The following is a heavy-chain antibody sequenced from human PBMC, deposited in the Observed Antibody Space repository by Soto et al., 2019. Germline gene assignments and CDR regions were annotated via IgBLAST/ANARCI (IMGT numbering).Heavy chain of an antibody. J-gene: IGHJ3*02. D-gene: IGHD3-10*01. Sequence: GGSLRLSCAASGFTFSSYAMHWVRQAPGKGLEYVSAISSNGGSTYYADSVKGRFTISRDNSKNTLYLQMGSLRAEDMAVYYCARGGGDRHSDGSGGSRSGAFDIWGQGTMVTVAS. CDR2: ISSNGGST. V-gene: IGHV3-64*02. CDR1: GFTFSSYA. CDR3: ARGGGDRHSDGSGGSRSGAFDI.